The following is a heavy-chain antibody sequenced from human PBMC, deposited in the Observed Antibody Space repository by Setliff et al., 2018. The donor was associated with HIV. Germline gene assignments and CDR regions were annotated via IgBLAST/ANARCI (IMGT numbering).Heavy chain of an antibody. CDR1: GGSISSSNW. J-gene: IGHJ4*02. CDR3: ARDAERGYSYGYDY. CDR2: IYHSGGT. Sequence: PSETLSLTCAVSGGSISSSNWWSWVRQPPGKGLEWIGEIYHSGGTNYNPSLKSRITMSVDTSKNQFSLKLSSVTAADTAVYYCARDAERGYSYGYDYWGQGTLVTVSS. V-gene: IGHV4-4*02. D-gene: IGHD5-18*01.